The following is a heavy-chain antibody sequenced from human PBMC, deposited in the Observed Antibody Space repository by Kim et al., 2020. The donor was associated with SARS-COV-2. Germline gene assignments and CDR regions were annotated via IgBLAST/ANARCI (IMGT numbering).Heavy chain of an antibody. CDR1: GGTVNNYA. CDR3: AREASGGSDY. D-gene: IGHD6-6*01. J-gene: IGHJ4*02. CDR2: IIAVLGIE. V-gene: IGHV1-69*04. Sequence: SVKVSCQASGGTVNNYAITWVRQAPGQGLEWMGRIIAVLGIENYAQKFQGRVTITADKSTSTAYMELSSLTSEDTAVYYCAREASGGSDYWGQGTLVTVSS.